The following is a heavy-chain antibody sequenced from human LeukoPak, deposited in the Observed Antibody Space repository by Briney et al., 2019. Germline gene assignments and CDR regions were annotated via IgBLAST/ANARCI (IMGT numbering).Heavy chain of an antibody. D-gene: IGHD3-3*01. Sequence: TGGSLRLSCAASGFTFSSYSMNLVRQAPGKGLEWVSSISSSSSYIYYADSVKGRFTISRDNAKNSLYLQMNSLRAEDTAVYYCARGDDFWSGTLRFDPWGQGTLVTVSS. J-gene: IGHJ5*02. CDR2: ISSSSSYI. CDR3: ARGDDFWSGTLRFDP. CDR1: GFTFSSYS. V-gene: IGHV3-21*01.